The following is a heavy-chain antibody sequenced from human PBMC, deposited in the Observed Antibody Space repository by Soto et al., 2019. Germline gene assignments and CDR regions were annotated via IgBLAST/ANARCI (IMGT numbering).Heavy chain of an antibody. D-gene: IGHD5-12*01. CDR3: AGGYGGYADY. CDR2: IYRSGSS. J-gene: IGHJ4*02. V-gene: IGHV4-30-2*01. CDR1: GVSISSGGYS. Sequence: ASETLSLTCAVSGVSISSGGYSWSWIRQPPGKGLEWMGYIYRSGSSYYNPSLRSRVTISVDRSKNQFSLKLSSVTAADTAVYYCAGGYGGYADYWGQGTLVTVSS.